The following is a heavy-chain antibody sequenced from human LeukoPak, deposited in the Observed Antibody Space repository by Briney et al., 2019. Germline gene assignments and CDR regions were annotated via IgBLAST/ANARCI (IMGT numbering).Heavy chain of an antibody. D-gene: IGHD3-22*01. CDR2: ISGSGGST. Sequence: PGGSLRLSCAASGFTFSSYGMHWVRQAPGKGLEWVSAISGSGGSTYCADSVKGRFTISRDNSENTLYLQMNSLRAEDTAVYYCAKDLGRITMIVVVTPSGMDVWGQGTTVTVSS. V-gene: IGHV3-23*01. CDR3: AKDLGRITMIVVVTPSGMDV. CDR1: GFTFSSYG. J-gene: IGHJ6*02.